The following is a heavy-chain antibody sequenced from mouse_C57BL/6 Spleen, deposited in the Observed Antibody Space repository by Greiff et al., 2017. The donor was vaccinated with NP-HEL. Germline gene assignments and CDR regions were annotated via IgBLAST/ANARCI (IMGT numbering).Heavy chain of an antibody. Sequence: VQLQQSGPELVKPGASVKMSCKASGYTFTDYNMHWVKQSHGKSLEWIGYINPNNGGTSYNQKFKGKATLTVNKSSSTAYMELRSLTSEDSAVYYCARGTTVVAAWFAYWGQGTLVTVSA. CDR3: ARGTTVVAAWFAY. D-gene: IGHD1-1*01. CDR1: GYTFTDYN. CDR2: INPNNGGT. J-gene: IGHJ3*01. V-gene: IGHV1-22*01.